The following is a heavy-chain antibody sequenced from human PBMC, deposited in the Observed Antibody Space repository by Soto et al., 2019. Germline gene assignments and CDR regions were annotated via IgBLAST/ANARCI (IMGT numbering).Heavy chain of an antibody. J-gene: IGHJ4*02. CDR2: ISSSSSTI. Sequence: PGGSLRLSCAASGFTFSSYSMNWVRQAPGKGLEWVSYISSSSSTIYYADSVKGRFTISRDNAKNSLYLQMNSLRAEDTAVYYCARATRSFYDSSGYSFDYWGQGTLVTVSS. CDR3: ARATRSFYDSSGYSFDY. CDR1: GFTFSSYS. D-gene: IGHD3-22*01. V-gene: IGHV3-48*01.